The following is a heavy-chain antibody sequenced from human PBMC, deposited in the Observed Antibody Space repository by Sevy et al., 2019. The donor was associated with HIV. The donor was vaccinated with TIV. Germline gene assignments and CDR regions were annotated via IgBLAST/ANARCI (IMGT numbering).Heavy chain of an antibody. V-gene: IGHV4-59*01. CDR2: ISDSGFS. Sequence: SETLSLTCTVSGVSTSTYYWNWIRQPPGKGLEWIGYISDSGFSNDNTSLRSRVTISIDTSKNQFSLRLTSVSAADTAVYYCARGGGRTDWGMDVWGPGTTVTVSS. CDR1: GVSTSTYY. J-gene: IGHJ6*02. D-gene: IGHD1-1*01. CDR3: ARGGGRTDWGMDV.